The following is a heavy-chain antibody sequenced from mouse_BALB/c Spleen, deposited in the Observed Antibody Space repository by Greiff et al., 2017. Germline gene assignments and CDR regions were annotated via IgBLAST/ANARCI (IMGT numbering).Heavy chain of an antibody. Sequence: EVQRVESGPGLVKPSQSLSLTCSVTGYSITSGYYWNWIRQFPGNKLEWMGYISYDGSNNYNPSLKNRISITRDTSKNQFFLKLNSVTTEDTATYYCARPKLGSYAMDYWGQGTSVTVSS. CDR2: ISYDGSN. CDR1: GYSITSGYY. V-gene: IGHV3-6*02. CDR3: ARPKLGSYAMDY. J-gene: IGHJ4*01. D-gene: IGHD4-1*01.